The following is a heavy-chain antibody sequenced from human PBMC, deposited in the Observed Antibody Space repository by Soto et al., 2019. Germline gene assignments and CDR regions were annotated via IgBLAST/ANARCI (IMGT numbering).Heavy chain of an antibody. J-gene: IGHJ4*02. D-gene: IGHD5-18*01. CDR1: GYTFTDHY. Sequence: QIQLVQSGTEVKKPGASVKVSCKASGYTFTDHYIHWVRQAPGQGLEWVGWIRPITGGTNYAQKFRGRVTMTTDTSINTAYLELSRLRSDDTAVYFCARNSLHRDGYNGIWGPGTQITGSS. CDR2: IRPITGGT. V-gene: IGHV1-2*02. CDR3: ARNSLHRDGYNGI.